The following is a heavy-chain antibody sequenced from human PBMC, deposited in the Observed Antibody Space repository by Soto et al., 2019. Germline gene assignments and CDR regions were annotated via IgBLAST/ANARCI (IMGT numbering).Heavy chain of an antibody. Sequence: QITLKESGPTLVKPTQTLTLTCTFSGFSLSTSEVGVGWIRQPPGKALQWLALIYWDDDKRYSPSLKSRLTITKDTSKNQVVLTMTNMDPVDTAAYYCARAPGIAGTTNWFDPWGQGILVTVSS. CDR1: GFSLSTSEVG. CDR2: IYWDDDK. D-gene: IGHD6-13*01. V-gene: IGHV2-5*02. J-gene: IGHJ5*02. CDR3: ARAPGIAGTTNWFDP.